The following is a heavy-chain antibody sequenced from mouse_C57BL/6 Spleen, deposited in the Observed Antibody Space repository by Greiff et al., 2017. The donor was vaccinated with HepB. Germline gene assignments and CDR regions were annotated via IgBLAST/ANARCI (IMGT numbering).Heavy chain of an antibody. Sequence: EVKLEESGGGLVQPGGSMKLSCAASGFTFSDAWMDWVRQSPEKGLEWVAEIRNKANNPATYYAESVKGRFTISRYDSKSSVYLQMNSLRAEDTGIYYCTIRYFDVWGTGTTVTVSS. CDR2: IRNKANNPAT. CDR3: TIRYFDV. J-gene: IGHJ1*03. CDR1: GFTFSDAW. V-gene: IGHV6-6*01.